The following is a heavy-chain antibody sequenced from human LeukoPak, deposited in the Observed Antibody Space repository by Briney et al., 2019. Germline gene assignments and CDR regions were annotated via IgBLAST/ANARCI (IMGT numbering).Heavy chain of an antibody. V-gene: IGHV3-64*01. CDR2: ISTNGGST. CDR1: GFTFSDYA. D-gene: IGHD3-3*01. Sequence: GGSLRLSCEASGFTFSDYAMHWVRQAPGKGLEYVSAISTNGGSTYYANSVKGRFTISRDNSKNTLYLQMGSLRAEDMAVYYCARDHYNFWSGYLDYWGQGTLVTVSS. J-gene: IGHJ4*02. CDR3: ARDHYNFWSGYLDY.